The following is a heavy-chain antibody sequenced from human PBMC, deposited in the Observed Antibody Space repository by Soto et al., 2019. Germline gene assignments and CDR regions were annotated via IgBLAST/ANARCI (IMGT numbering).Heavy chain of an antibody. CDR2: ISSSSSYI. CDR1: GFTFSSYS. Sequence: EVQLVESGGGLGKPGGSLRLSCAASGFTFSSYSMNWVRQAPGKGLVWVSSISSSSSYIYYEDSVKGRFTISRDNAKNSLYLQMNSLRAEDTAVYYCARAGSWGELSTYWGQGTLVTVSS. D-gene: IGHD3-16*02. J-gene: IGHJ4*02. CDR3: ARAGSWGELSTY. V-gene: IGHV3-21*01.